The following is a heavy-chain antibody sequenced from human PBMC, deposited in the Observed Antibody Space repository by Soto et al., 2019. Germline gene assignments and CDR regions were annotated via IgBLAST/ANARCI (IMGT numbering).Heavy chain of an antibody. J-gene: IGHJ6*02. V-gene: IGHV4-59*01. CDR3: AKGPSGDGYNPYCYYWLDV. Sequence: QVQLQESGPGLVKPSETLSLPCTVSGGSISSYHWTWIRQPPGKGLEWIGYIYYSGSTNYNPTLKTLVTISLDTINIHLALKLNSVADADTAVDYCAKGPSGDGYNPYCYYWLDVWGQWTTVTVSS. CDR2: IYYSGST. CDR1: GGSISSYH. D-gene: IGHD5-12*01.